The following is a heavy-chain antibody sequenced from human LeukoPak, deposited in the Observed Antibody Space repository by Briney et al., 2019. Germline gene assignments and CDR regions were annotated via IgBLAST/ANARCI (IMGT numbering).Heavy chain of an antibody. CDR1: GGSISSYY. Sequence: KPLETLSLTCTVSGGSISSYYWSWIRQPPGKGLEWIGYIYYSGSTNYNPSLKSRVTISVDTSKNQFSLKLSSVTAADTAVYYCARDPRYYDSSGYNDAFDIWGQGTMVTVSS. D-gene: IGHD3-22*01. J-gene: IGHJ3*02. CDR3: ARDPRYYDSSGYNDAFDI. V-gene: IGHV4-59*01. CDR2: IYYSGST.